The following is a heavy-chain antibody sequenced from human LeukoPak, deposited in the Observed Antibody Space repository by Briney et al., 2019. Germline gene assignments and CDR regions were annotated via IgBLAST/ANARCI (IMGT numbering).Heavy chain of an antibody. Sequence: ASVTVSCKVSGDTLSELTMHWVRQAPGKGLEWMGGFDPGAGEILYAQQFQGRVTMTEDTSTDTAYMELTSLRSEDSGVYFCAAGGIYSLLDYWGQGTLVTVS. CDR3: AAGGIYSLLDY. J-gene: IGHJ4*02. CDR1: GDTLSELT. CDR2: FDPGAGEI. D-gene: IGHD3-10*01. V-gene: IGHV1-24*01.